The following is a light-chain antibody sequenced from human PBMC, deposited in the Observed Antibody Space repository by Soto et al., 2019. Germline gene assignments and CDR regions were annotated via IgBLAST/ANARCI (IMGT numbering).Light chain of an antibody. J-gene: IGKJ1*01. V-gene: IGKV1-5*03. Sequence: DIQMTQSPSTLSASVGDRVTITCRASQSISSWLALYQQKPGKAPKLLIHKASSLESGVPSRFSGSGTRTEFTLTISYQQADDFSTYYCHQYNSYWSFGQGTKVEIK. CDR1: QSISSW. CDR3: HQYNSYWS. CDR2: KAS.